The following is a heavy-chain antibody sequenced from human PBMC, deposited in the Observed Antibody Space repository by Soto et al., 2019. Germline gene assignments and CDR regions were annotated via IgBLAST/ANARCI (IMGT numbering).Heavy chain of an antibody. Sequence: SETLSLTCTVSGGSISRGGNYWTWIRQHPGKGLEWIGYIYYSGSTYYNPSLKRRVTKSVDTSKNQFSLRLNSVPAADTAVYYCARSPGFDNDGSVTRGRNIDSWGQGTLVTVSS. J-gene: IGHJ4*02. CDR2: IYYSGST. V-gene: IGHV4-31*03. D-gene: IGHD3-22*01. CDR1: GGSISRGGNY. CDR3: ARSPGFDNDGSVTRGRNIDS.